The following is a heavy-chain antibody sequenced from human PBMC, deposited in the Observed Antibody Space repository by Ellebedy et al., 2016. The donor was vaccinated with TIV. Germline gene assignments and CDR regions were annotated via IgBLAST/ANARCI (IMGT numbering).Heavy chain of an antibody. J-gene: IGHJ5*02. V-gene: IGHV3-23*01. CDR2: ISASGGST. CDR1: GFTFSTYA. D-gene: IGHD2-8*01. CDR3: AKGETKYCTTSACGAPWFDP. Sequence: GGSLSLSXAASGFTFSTYAMSWVRQAPGEGLEWVSTISASGGSTYYADSVKGRFTISRDNSKNMLYLQMNSLRAEDTSLYYCAKGETKYCTTSACGAPWFDPWGQGTLVAVSS.